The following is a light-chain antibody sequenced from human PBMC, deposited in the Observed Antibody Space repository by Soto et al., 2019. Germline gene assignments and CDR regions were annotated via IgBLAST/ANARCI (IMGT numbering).Light chain of an antibody. Sequence: QSVLTQPASVSGSPGQSITISCTGTGSDVGGYKYVSWYQQHPGKAPKLMIYEVSNRPSGVSNRFSGSKSGITASLTISGLQAEDEADYYCSSYTSSSLGVSGTGTKVTVL. V-gene: IGLV2-14*01. CDR3: SSYTSSSLGV. CDR1: GSDVGGYKY. J-gene: IGLJ1*01. CDR2: EVS.